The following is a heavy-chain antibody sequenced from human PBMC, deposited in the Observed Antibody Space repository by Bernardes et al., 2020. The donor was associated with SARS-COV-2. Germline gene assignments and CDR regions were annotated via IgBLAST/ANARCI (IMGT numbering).Heavy chain of an antibody. Sequence: GGSLRLSCAGSGFRFSRYAMSWVRQAPGKGLEWVSAISGSGDDTYHADSVKGRFTISRDNSNDTLYLQINSLRAEDTAKYYCVRDPDANSWPKVDYWGQGTLVTVSS. CDR3: VRDPDANSWPKVDY. V-gene: IGHV3-23*01. CDR1: GFRFSRYA. CDR2: ISGSGDDT. D-gene: IGHD6-13*01. J-gene: IGHJ4*02.